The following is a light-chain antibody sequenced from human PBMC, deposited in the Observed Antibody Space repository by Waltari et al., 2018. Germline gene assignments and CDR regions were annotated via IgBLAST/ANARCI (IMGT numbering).Light chain of an antibody. J-gene: IGKJ4*01. CDR3: LQHNSYPLT. CDR1: QVIGNF. CDR2: ASS. Sequence: DIPLTQSPPAMSASVGDRVTITCRASQVIGNFLGWFQQKPGKVPKRLIYASSSLHSGVPSRFSGSGSGTEFTLTISSLQPEDFATYYCLQHNSYPLTFGGGTKVEIK. V-gene: IGKV1-17*03.